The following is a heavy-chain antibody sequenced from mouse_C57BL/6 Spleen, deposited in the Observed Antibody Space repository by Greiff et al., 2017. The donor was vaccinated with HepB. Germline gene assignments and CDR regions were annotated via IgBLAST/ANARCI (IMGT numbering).Heavy chain of an antibody. CDR3: ARSGYGNLYAMDY. V-gene: IGHV1-7*01. CDR1: GYTFTSYW. CDR2: INPSSGYT. Sequence: VQLQQSGDELAKPGASVKLSCKASGYTFTSYWMHWVKQRPGQGLEWIGYINPSSGYTKYNQKFKDKATLTADKSSSTAYMQLSSLTYEDSAVYYCARSGYGNLYAMDYWGQGTSVTVSS. J-gene: IGHJ4*01. D-gene: IGHD2-1*01.